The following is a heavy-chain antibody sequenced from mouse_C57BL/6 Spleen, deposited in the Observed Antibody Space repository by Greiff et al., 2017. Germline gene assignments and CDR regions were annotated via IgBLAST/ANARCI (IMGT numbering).Heavy chain of an antibody. V-gene: IGHV1-74*01. CDR2: IHPSASAS. CDR3: AIYDYSNPYWYFDV. J-gene: IGHJ1*03. D-gene: IGHD2-5*01. Sequence: QVQLQQPGAELVQPGASVKVSCKASGYTFTSYWMHWVKQRPGQGLEWIGRIHPSASASNSNQKFQGKATLTVAKSSSTAYMQLSRLTSEDAAVYYCAIYDYSNPYWYFDVWGTGTTVTVSS. CDR1: GYTFTSYW.